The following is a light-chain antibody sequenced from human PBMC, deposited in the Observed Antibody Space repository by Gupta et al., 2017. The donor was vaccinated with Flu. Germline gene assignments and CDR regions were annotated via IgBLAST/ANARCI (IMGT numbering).Light chain of an antibody. CDR3: QQYGSSPYT. V-gene: IGKV3-20*01. CDR1: QSVSSNY. Sequence: ERATLSCRASQSVSSNYLAWYQQKPGQAPRLLIYGASSRATGIPDRFSGSGSGTDFTLTISRLEPEDFAVFYCQQYGSSPYTFGQGTKLQIK. CDR2: GAS. J-gene: IGKJ2*01.